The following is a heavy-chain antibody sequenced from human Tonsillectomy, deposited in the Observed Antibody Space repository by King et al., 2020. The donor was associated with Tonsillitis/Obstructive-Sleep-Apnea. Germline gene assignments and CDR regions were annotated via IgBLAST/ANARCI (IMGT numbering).Heavy chain of an antibody. J-gene: IGHJ4*02. D-gene: IGHD3-3*01. CDR2: ISFDGSDA. CDR1: GFAFGSHA. V-gene: IGHV3-30*04. CDR3: VRADRHDFWGGDLDY. Sequence: VQLVESGGGMVQPGRSLRLSCAASGFAFGSHALHWVRQAPGKGLEWVALISFDGSDAFYADSVKGRFTLSRDNSRDTMYLQMKSLRLEDTAVYYCVRADRHDFWGGDLDYWGQGALVIVSS.